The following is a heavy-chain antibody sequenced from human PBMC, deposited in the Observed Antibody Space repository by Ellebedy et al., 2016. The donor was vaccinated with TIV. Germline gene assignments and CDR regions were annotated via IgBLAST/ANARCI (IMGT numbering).Heavy chain of an antibody. CDR2: VYPGDSDT. V-gene: IGHV5-51*01. D-gene: IGHD4/OR15-4a*01. J-gene: IGHJ4*02. Sequence: GESLKISCKGSGYSFSSYWIGWVRQMPGKGLEWMGLVYPGDSDTIYSPSFQGQVSISVDTSISTAYLQWSRLKASDTAVYYCARHGADPEFDYWGQGTLVTVSS. CDR1: GYSFSSYW. CDR3: ARHGADPEFDY.